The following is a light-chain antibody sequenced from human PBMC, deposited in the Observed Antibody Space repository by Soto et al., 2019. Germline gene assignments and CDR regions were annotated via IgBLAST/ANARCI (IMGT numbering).Light chain of an antibody. Sequence: DIQMTQSPSAMSASVGDRVTITCRASQGISNYLAWFQQKPGKVPKRLIYGASSLQSGVPSRFSDSGSWTEFTLTISSLQPEDFATYYCLQYNNYPWTFGQGTKVEIK. V-gene: IGKV1-17*03. CDR1: QGISNY. CDR2: GAS. J-gene: IGKJ1*01. CDR3: LQYNNYPWT.